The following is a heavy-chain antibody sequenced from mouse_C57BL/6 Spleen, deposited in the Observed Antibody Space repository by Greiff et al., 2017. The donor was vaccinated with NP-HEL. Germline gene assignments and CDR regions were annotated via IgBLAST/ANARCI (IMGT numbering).Heavy chain of an antibody. CDR1: GYTFTSYG. CDR2: IHPNSGST. CDR3: AREGIYYYTWFAY. V-gene: IGHV1-64*01. J-gene: IGHJ3*01. D-gene: IGHD1-1*01. Sequence: VQLQQSGAELVKPGASVKWSGKASGYTFTSYGMHWVKQRPGQGLEWIGMIHPNSGSTNYNEKYKSKATLTVDKYSSTAYMQISSLTSEEYAGYYWAREGIYYYTWFAYWGQGTLVTVSA.